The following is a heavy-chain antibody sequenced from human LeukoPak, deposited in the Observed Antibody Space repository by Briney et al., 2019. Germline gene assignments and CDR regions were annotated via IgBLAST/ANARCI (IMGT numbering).Heavy chain of an antibody. V-gene: IGHV3-21*01. CDR2: ISSSSSYI. CDR3: ARVVGIAAAGTDYYYGMDV. J-gene: IGHJ6*02. CDR1: GFTFSSYS. D-gene: IGHD6-13*01. Sequence: GGSLRLSCAASGFTFSSYSMKWVRQAPGKGLEWVSSISSSSSYIYYADSVKGRFTIPRDNAKNSLYLQMNSLRAEDTAVYYCARVVGIAAAGTDYYYGMDVWGQGTTVTVSS.